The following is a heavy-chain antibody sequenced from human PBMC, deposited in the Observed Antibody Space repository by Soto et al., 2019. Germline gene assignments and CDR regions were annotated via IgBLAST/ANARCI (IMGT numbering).Heavy chain of an antibody. CDR2: VYYSGRT. Sequence: QVQLQESGPGLVKPSETLSLTCTVSGGSVSGGSFYWTWIRQPPGKALEWIGYVYYSGRTNYSPSLKSRVTMSVDTSKHQVSPKVTSMTVADTAVYYSASAPVVTGMFDPWAQRTLVTVSS. CDR1: GGSVSGGSFY. V-gene: IGHV4-61*01. J-gene: IGHJ5*02. CDR3: ASAPVVTGMFDP. D-gene: IGHD2-21*02.